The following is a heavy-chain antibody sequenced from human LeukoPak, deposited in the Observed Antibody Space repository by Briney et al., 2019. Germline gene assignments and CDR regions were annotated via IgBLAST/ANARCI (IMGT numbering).Heavy chain of an antibody. Sequence: PGGSLRLSCAASGFTFSSYAMHWVRQAPGKGLEYVSAISRNGGSTYYANSVKGRFTISRDNSKNTLYLQMGSLRAEDMAVYYCARAHGAYYGSGSYYRSYFDYWGQGTLVTVSS. CDR1: GFTFSSYA. J-gene: IGHJ4*02. CDR2: ISRNGGST. CDR3: ARAHGAYYGSGSYYRSYFDY. D-gene: IGHD3-10*01. V-gene: IGHV3-64*01.